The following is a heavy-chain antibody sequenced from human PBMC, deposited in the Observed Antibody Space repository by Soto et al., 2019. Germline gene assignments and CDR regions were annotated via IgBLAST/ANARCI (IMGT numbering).Heavy chain of an antibody. CDR2: IIPIFGTA. D-gene: IGHD6-13*01. J-gene: IGHJ6*02. CDR1: GGTFSSYT. CDR3: ARDPTDVIAAAGRDYYYGMDV. Sequence: KVSCKPSGGTFSSYTISWVRQAPGQGFEWMGGIIPIFGTANYAQKFQGRVTITADESTSTAYMELSSLRSEDTAVYYCARDPTDVIAAAGRDYYYGMDVWGQGTTVTVSS. V-gene: IGHV1-69*01.